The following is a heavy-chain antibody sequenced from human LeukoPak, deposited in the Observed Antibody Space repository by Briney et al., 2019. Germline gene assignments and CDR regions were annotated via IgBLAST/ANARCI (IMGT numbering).Heavy chain of an antibody. CDR3: ARSLWPGVAVAANDY. CDR1: GFTFSSYS. J-gene: IGHJ4*02. D-gene: IGHD6-19*01. Sequence: PGGSLRLSCAASGFTFSSYSMNWVRQAPGKGLEWVSYISSSSSTIYYADSVKGRFTISRDNAKNSLYLQMNSLRAEDTAVYYCARSLWPGVAVAANDYWGQGTLVTVSS. V-gene: IGHV3-48*01. CDR2: ISSSSSTI.